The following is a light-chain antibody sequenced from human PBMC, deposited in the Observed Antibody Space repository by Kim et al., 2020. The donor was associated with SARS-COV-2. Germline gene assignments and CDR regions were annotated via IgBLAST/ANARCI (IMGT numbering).Light chain of an antibody. V-gene: IGLV7-46*01. CDR2: DTN. CDR3: LLYYNGIGV. J-gene: IGLJ3*02. Sequence: AVVTQEPSVTVSPGGTVTLTCGSSTGAVTSGHYPYWFQQKPGQAPRTLIYDTNNKHSWTPARFSASLLGGKTALTLSGAQPEDEAEYYCLLYYNGIGVFGGGTQLTVL. CDR1: TGAVTSGHY.